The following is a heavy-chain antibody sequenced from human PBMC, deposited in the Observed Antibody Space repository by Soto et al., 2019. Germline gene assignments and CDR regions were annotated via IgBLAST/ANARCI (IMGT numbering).Heavy chain of an antibody. CDR3: ARLHGYCISSSCHGHYAMDV. D-gene: IGHD2-2*01. V-gene: IGHV4-59*08. CDR1: GGPSSGYY. Sequence: PSETLSLTCTVSGGPSSGYYWSWIRQPPGKGLEWIGYMYNTGGTVYNPSFESRVTISVDTSKNQFSLKVTSVTAADTAVYYCARLHGYCISSSCHGHYAMDVWGQGTTVT. CDR2: MYNTGGT. J-gene: IGHJ6*02.